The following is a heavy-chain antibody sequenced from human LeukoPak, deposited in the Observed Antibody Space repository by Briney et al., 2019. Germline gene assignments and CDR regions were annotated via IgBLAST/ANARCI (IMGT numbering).Heavy chain of an antibody. CDR3: ARGGDGYNDFDY. Sequence: SETLSLTCTVSGGSVNSGSYYWSWIRQPPGKGLEWIGYIYYSGSTNYKPSLKSRVTISVDTSKNQFSLKLSSVTAADTAVYYCARGGDGYNDFDYWGQGTLVTVSS. CDR2: IYYSGST. D-gene: IGHD5-24*01. J-gene: IGHJ4*02. V-gene: IGHV4-61*01. CDR1: GGSVNSGSYY.